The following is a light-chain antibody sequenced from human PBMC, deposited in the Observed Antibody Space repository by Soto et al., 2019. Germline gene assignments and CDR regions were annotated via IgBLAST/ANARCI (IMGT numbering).Light chain of an antibody. CDR1: QSISTY. V-gene: IGKV1-39*01. J-gene: IGKJ2*01. Sequence: DIQMTQSPSSLSASLGNRVTITCRASQSISTYLNWYQKKPGKAPNLLIYDASRLQSGVPSRFSGSGGGTDFTLSISSVQPEDFATYYCQQSYGAPPTFGQGTKVDIK. CDR3: QQSYGAPPT. CDR2: DAS.